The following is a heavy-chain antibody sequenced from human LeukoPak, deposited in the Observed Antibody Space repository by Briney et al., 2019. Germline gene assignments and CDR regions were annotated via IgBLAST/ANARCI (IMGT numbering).Heavy chain of an antibody. CDR1: GGTFSRYA. CDR2: IIPVLGTT. J-gene: IGHJ6*03. Sequence: SVKVSCKASGGTFSRYAISWVRQAPGQGLEWMGGIIPVLGTTNYAQTFQNKVTITADESTSTTYMELSSLTSEDTAVYYCATSGGDYYYFSLDVWGKGTPVTIYS. D-gene: IGHD3-10*01. V-gene: IGHV1-69*13. CDR3: ATSGGDYYYFSLDV.